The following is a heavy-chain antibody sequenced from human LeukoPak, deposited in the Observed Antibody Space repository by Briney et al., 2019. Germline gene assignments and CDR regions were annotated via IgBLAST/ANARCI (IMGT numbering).Heavy chain of an antibody. Sequence: GGSLRLSCAASGFTFSDSYMSWIRQAPGRGLDWVSYISTSGSTIYHADSVKGRFTISRDNAKNSLYLQMNSLRVEDTAVYYCATHSSGYTSDIWGQGTMVTVSS. V-gene: IGHV3-11*01. CDR1: GFTFSDSY. J-gene: IGHJ3*02. CDR3: ATHSSGYTSDI. D-gene: IGHD6-19*01. CDR2: ISTSGSTI.